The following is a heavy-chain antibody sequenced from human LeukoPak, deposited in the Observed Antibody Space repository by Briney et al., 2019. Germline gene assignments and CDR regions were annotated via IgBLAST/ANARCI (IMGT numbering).Heavy chain of an antibody. CDR2: IYYSGST. Sequence: SETLSLNCTVSGGSISSYYWSWSRQPPGKGLEWIGYIYYSGSTNYNPSLKSRVTISVDTSKNQFSLKLSSVTAADTAVYYCARDRRYYDDFYGMDVWGQGTTVTVSS. J-gene: IGHJ6*02. CDR3: ARDRRYYDDFYGMDV. D-gene: IGHD3-22*01. V-gene: IGHV4-59*01. CDR1: GGSISSYY.